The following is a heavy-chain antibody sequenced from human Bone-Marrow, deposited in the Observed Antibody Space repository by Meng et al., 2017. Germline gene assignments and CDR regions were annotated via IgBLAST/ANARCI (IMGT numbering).Heavy chain of an antibody. CDR1: GFTVSSNY. Sequence: GGSLRLSCAASGFTVSSNYMSWVRQAPGKGLEWVSVIYSGGSTYYADSVKGRFTISRDNSKNTLYLQMNSLRAEDTAVYYCARDLEWELLPYYFDYWGQGTTVTVSS. CDR3: ARDLEWELLPYYFDY. CDR2: IYSGGST. V-gene: IGHV3-53*05. J-gene: IGHJ4*03. D-gene: IGHD1-26*01.